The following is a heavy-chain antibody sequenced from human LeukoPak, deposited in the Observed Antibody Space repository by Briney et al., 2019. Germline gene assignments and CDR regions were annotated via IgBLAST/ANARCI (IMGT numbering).Heavy chain of an antibody. CDR2: IYYSGST. CDR3: ARHGSHDYGDYFDY. CDR1: GGSISNYY. V-gene: IGHV4-59*08. Sequence: SESLSLTCTVSGGSISNYYWSWIRQFPGKGLEWIGYIYYSGSTNYNPSLKSRVTISVDTSKNQFTLKLSSVTAADTAVYFCARHGSHDYGDYFDYWGQGTLVTVSS. J-gene: IGHJ4*02. D-gene: IGHD4-17*01.